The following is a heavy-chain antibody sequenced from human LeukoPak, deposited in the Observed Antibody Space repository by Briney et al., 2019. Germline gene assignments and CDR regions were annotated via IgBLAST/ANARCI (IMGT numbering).Heavy chain of an antibody. Sequence: GGSLRLSCAASGFTFSSYGMYWVRQAPGKGLEWVSYISSSGSTIYYADSVKGRFTISRDNAKNSLYLQMNSLRAEDTAVYYCAELGITMVGGVWGKGTTVTISS. V-gene: IGHV3-48*04. CDR2: ISSSGSTI. J-gene: IGHJ6*04. CDR1: GFTFSSYG. CDR3: AELGITMVGGV. D-gene: IGHD3-10*02.